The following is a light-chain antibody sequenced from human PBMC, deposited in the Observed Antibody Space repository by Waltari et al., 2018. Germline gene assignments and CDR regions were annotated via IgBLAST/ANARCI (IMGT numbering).Light chain of an antibody. CDR1: GSNLGAGYA. CDR2: GST. CDR3: QSYDTSLSVV. Sequence: QSVLTQPPSVSGAPGQRVTISCPGRGSNLGAGYAVPWYQQLPRAAPKLLIYGSTSRPLGVPARFFGSTSGTSASLAITGLQAEDEADYYCQSYDTSLSVVFGGGTKLTVL. J-gene: IGLJ3*02. V-gene: IGLV1-40*01.